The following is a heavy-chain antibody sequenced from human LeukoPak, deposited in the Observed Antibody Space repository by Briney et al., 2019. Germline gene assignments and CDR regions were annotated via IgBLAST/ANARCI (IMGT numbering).Heavy chain of an antibody. Sequence: GESLRLSCAASGFTFSNYWMHWVRQAPGKGLVWVSRIKSDGSSTTYADSVKGRFTISRDNAKNTLYLQMNSLRAEDTAMYYCAREFSGSYIYWGQGTLVTVSS. CDR3: AREFSGSYIY. V-gene: IGHV3-74*01. CDR2: IKSDGSST. J-gene: IGHJ4*02. CDR1: GFTFSNYW. D-gene: IGHD1-26*01.